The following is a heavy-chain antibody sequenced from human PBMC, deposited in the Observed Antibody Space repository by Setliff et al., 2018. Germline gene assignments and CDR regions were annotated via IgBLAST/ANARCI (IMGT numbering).Heavy chain of an antibody. CDR2: IYYSGST. Sequence: PSETLSLTCTVSGGSISSYYWSWIRQPPGKGLEWIGYIYYSGSTNYNPSLKSRVTISVDTSKNQFSLKLSSVTAADTAVYYCAREEYVSGYENAFDIWGQGTMVTVSS. D-gene: IGHD3-22*01. V-gene: IGHV4-59*08. CDR3: AREEYVSGYENAFDI. CDR1: GGSISSYY. J-gene: IGHJ3*02.